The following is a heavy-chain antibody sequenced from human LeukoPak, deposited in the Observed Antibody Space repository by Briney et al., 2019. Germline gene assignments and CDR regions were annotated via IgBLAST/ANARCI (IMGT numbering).Heavy chain of an antibody. CDR1: GFTFSSYA. Sequence: PGGSLRLSCAASGFTFSSYAMHWVRQAPGKGLEWVAVISYDGSNKYYADSVKGRFTISRDNAKNSLYLQMNSLRAEDTAVYYCARRIAVAETFYYYGLDVWGQGTTVTVSS. V-gene: IGHV3-30-3*01. J-gene: IGHJ6*02. CDR2: ISYDGSNK. D-gene: IGHD6-19*01. CDR3: ARRIAVAETFYYYGLDV.